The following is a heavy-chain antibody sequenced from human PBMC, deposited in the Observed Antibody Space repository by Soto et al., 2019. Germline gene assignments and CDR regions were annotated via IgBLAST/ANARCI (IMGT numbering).Heavy chain of an antibody. CDR1: GGTFSSYA. Sequence: QVQLVQSGAEVKKPGSSVKVSCKASGGTFSSYAISWVRQAPGQGLEWMGGIIPIFGTANYAQKFQGRVTITADESTSTAYMELSSLRSEDTAVYYCARGIESTAMVTYYYYGMDVWGQGTTVTVSS. CDR2: IIPIFGTA. D-gene: IGHD5-18*01. V-gene: IGHV1-69*01. J-gene: IGHJ6*02. CDR3: ARGIESTAMVTYYYYGMDV.